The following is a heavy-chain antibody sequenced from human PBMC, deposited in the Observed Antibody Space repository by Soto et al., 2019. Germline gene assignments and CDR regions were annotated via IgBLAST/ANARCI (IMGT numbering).Heavy chain of an antibody. CDR1: GGSISSGGYS. CDR3: ARQGAYLGGWFDP. Sequence: QLQLQESGSGLVKPSQTLSLTCAVPGGSISSGGYSWSWIRQPPGKGLEWIGYIYHSGSTYYNPSLKSRVTISVDRSKNQFSLKLSSVTAADTAVYYCARQGAYLGGWFDPWGQGTLVTVSS. CDR2: IYHSGST. J-gene: IGHJ5*02. V-gene: IGHV4-30-2*01. D-gene: IGHD3-16*01.